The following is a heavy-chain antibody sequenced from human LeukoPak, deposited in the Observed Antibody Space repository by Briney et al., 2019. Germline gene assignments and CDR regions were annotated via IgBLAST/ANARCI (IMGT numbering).Heavy chain of an antibody. CDR1: GFTFNSYD. CDR2: ISTHSGTI. D-gene: IGHD6-19*01. V-gene: IGHV3-48*01. Sequence: GGSLRLSCAASGFTFNSYDMNWVRQAPGKGLEWVSYISTHSGTIYYADSVKGRFTISRDNAKNSLYLQMNSLRAEDTAVYYCARVSGWIWFDPWGQGTLVTVSS. CDR3: ARVSGWIWFDP. J-gene: IGHJ5*02.